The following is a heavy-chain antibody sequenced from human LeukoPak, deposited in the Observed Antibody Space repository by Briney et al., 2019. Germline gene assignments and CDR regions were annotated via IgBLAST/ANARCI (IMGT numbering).Heavy chain of an antibody. D-gene: IGHD3-3*01. Sequence: PGGSLRLSCAPSGFTFSRHGMHWVRQAPGKGLEWVAIISNDGSRKYYAHSVEGRFTISRDNSKNTLYLQVDSLRAEDTAVYYCARDRAWNYVDYWGQGTLVTVSS. V-gene: IGHV3-30*03. CDR2: ISNDGSRK. CDR3: ARDRAWNYVDY. J-gene: IGHJ4*02. CDR1: GFTFSRHG.